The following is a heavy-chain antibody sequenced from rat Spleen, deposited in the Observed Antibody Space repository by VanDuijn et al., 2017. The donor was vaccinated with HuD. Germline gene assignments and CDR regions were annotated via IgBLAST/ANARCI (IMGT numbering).Heavy chain of an antibody. V-gene: IGHV2-32*01. CDR3: ATSITTVVSFDY. J-gene: IGHJ2*01. D-gene: IGHD1-1*01. CDR1: GFSLTSYH. Sequence: QVQLKESGPGLVKPSETLSLICTVSGFSLTSYHVTWVRQPPGKGLEWMGVMWGDGSTAYNSALKSRLSISRDTSKSQVFLEMSSLKTEDTATYYCATSITTVVSFDYWGQGVMVTVSS. CDR2: MWGDGST.